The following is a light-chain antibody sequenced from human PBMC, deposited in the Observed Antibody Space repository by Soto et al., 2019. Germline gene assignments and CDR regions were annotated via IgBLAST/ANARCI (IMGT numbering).Light chain of an antibody. CDR3: ATWDDSLHGLV. CDR1: SSNIGINT. J-gene: IGLJ2*01. V-gene: IGLV1-44*01. CDR2: NNI. Sequence: QSVLTQPPSTSGTPGQRVTISCSGGSSNIGINTVTWYQQLPGTAPKLLIYNNIQRPSGVPDRISGSKSGTSAYLAISGLQSVDEADYFCATWDDSLHGLVFGGGTKLTVL.